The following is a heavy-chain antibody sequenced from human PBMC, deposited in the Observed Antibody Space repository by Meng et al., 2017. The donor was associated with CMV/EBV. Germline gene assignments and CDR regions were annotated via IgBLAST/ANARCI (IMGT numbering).Heavy chain of an antibody. V-gene: IGHV3-48*03. J-gene: IGHJ4*02. Sequence: GESLKISCAASGFTFSSYEMNWVRQAPGTGLEWVSYISSSGSTIYYADSVKGRFTISRDNAKNSLYLQMNSLRAEDTAVYYCARDFSFCSSTSCYPTEFDYWGQGTLVTVSS. CDR2: ISSSGSTI. D-gene: IGHD2-2*01. CDR1: GFTFSSYE. CDR3: ARDFSFCSSTSCYPTEFDY.